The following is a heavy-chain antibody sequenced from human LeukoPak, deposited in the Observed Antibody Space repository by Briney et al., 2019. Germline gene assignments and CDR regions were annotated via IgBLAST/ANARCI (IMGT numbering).Heavy chain of an antibody. CDR1: GFTFDDYA. CDR2: ISWNSGSI. Sequence: GESLRLSCAASGFTFDDYAMHWVRQAPGKGLEWVSGISWNSGSIGYADSAKGRFTISRDNAKNSLYLQMNSLRAEDTALYYCAKAKSNMVRGVIDYWGQGTLVTVSS. CDR3: AKAKSNMVRGVIDY. V-gene: IGHV3-9*01. D-gene: IGHD3-10*01. J-gene: IGHJ4*02.